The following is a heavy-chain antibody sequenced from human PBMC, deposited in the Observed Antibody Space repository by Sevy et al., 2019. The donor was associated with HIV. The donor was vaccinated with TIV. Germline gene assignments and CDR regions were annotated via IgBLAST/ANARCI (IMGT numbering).Heavy chain of an antibody. CDR1: GFAFSTHA. Sequence: GGSLRLSCAASGFAFSTHAMHWVRQSPGKGLEWVAVISSEGTETFYAASVEGRFTISRDNSKITLSLQLNSLRPEDTAVYYCARDGGNSVKWYPLYWGHGTLVTVSS. CDR2: ISSEGTET. J-gene: IGHJ4*01. D-gene: IGHD2-2*01. V-gene: IGHV3-30-3*01. CDR3: ARDGGNSVKWYPLY.